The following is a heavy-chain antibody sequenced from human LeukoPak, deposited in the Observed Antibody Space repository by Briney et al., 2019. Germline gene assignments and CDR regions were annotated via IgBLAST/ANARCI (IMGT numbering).Heavy chain of an antibody. Sequence: ASVKVSCKASGYTFSSYDINWVRQATGQGLEGMGWMNPNSGNTGYAQKFQGRVTMTRNTSISTAYMEVSSLRSDDTAVYYCASAPDCSGGSCYLWFDPWGQGTLVTVSS. J-gene: IGHJ5*02. CDR1: GYTFSSYD. CDR3: ASAPDCSGGSCYLWFDP. CDR2: MNPNSGNT. V-gene: IGHV1-8*01. D-gene: IGHD2-15*01.